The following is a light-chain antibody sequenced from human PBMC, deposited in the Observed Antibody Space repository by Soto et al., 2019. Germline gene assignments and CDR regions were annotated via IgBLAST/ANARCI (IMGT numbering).Light chain of an antibody. CDR2: SAS. V-gene: IGKV1-39*01. Sequence: DIQMTQSPSSLSAFVGDRVTVTCRASQRISGYLNWYQQKPGKAPKLLIYSASSLQSGVPPRFSGSGYETDFPLTISSLQPEDFATYYCQQSYSTPLTFGGGTKLEIK. CDR3: QQSYSTPLT. J-gene: IGKJ4*01. CDR1: QRISGY.